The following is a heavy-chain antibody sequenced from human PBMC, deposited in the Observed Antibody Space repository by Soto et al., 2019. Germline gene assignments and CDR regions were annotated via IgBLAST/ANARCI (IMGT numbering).Heavy chain of an antibody. CDR3: ARVPIYYDILTGSTRPESNHGMDV. J-gene: IGHJ6*02. V-gene: IGHV3-30*03. CDR1: GFTFSSYA. CDR2: ISYDGSNK. D-gene: IGHD3-9*01. Sequence: GGSLRLSCAASGFTFSSYAMSWVRQAPGKGLEWVAVISYDGSNKYYADSVKGRFTISRDNSKNTLYLQMNSLRAEDTAVYYCARVPIYYDILTGSTRPESNHGMDVWGQGTTVTVSS.